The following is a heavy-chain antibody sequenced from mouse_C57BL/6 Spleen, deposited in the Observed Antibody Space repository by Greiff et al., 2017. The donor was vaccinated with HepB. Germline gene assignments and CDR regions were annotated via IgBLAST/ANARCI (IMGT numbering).Heavy chain of an antibody. CDR1: GSTFTSYW. CDR2: IDPSDSYT. V-gene: IGHV1-69*01. CDR3: ARGDYYAMDY. J-gene: IGHJ4*01. Sequence: QVQLQQPGAELVMPGASVKLSCKASGSTFTSYWMHWVTQRPGQGLEWIGGIDPSDSYTNYNQKFKGKSTLTVDKSSSTAYMQLSSLTSEDSAVYYCARGDYYAMDYWGQGTSVTVSS.